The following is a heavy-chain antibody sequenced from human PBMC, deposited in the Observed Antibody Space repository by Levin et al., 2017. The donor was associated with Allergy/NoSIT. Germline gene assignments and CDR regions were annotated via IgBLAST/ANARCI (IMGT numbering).Heavy chain of an antibody. V-gene: IGHV3-30*04. J-gene: IGHJ4*02. Sequence: GESLKISCAASGFTFSSYAMHWVRQAPGKGLEWVAVISYDGSNKYYADSVKGRFTISRDNSKNTLYLQMNSLRAEDTAVYYCARDRWVGGITFGGVADYWGQGTLVTVSS. D-gene: IGHD3-16*01. CDR2: ISYDGSNK. CDR1: GFTFSSYA. CDR3: ARDRWVGGITFGGVADY.